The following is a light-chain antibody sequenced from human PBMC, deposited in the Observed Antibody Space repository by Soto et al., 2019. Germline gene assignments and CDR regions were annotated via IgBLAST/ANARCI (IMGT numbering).Light chain of an antibody. CDR1: SGDIGSYNR. Sequence: QSVLTQPASVSGSPGQSITISCTGTSGDIGSYNRVSWYQQHPGKAPKLIIYEVTGRPSGVSNRSSGSKSGNTASLTISGLQAEDEAEYYCSSYTTSKTRACVFGTGTKVTVL. J-gene: IGLJ1*01. CDR3: SSYTTSKTRACV. V-gene: IGLV2-14*01. CDR2: EVT.